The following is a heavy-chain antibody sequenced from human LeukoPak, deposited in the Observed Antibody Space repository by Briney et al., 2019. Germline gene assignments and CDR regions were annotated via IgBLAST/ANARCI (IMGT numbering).Heavy chain of an antibody. CDR2: IIPIFGTA. J-gene: IGHJ4*02. V-gene: IGHV1-69*13. D-gene: IGHD5-24*01. CDR1: GYTFTGYY. Sequence: GASVKVSCKASGYTFTGYYMHWVRQAPGQGLEWMGGIIPIFGTANYAQKFQGRVTITADESTSTAYMELSSLRSEDTAVYYCARAHSRDGYSPTSYWGQGTLVTVSS. CDR3: ARAHSRDGYSPTSY.